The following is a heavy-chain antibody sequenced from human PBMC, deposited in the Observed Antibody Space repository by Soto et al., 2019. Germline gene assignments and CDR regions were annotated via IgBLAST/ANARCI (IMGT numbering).Heavy chain of an antibody. V-gene: IGHV3-53*04. CDR1: GFSVSSNY. CDR2: LYSDGST. Sequence: EVPLVESGGGLVQPGGSLRLSCVVSGFSVSSNYMSWVRQAPGKGLDWVSALYSDGSTYYVDSVKGRFTISRHNSKNTLYLQMDSLRTEDTAVYYCARGGGSFMTSVTNPCDYWGQGTLVTVAS. CDR3: ARGGGSFMTSVTNPCDY. J-gene: IGHJ4*02. D-gene: IGHD4-17*01.